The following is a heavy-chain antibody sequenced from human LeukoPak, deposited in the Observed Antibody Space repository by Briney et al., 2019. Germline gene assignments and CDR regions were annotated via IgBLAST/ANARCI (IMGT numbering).Heavy chain of an antibody. CDR3: VRERFGAIVEN. V-gene: IGHV3-53*01. Sequence: GSLRLSCAASGFTVANDRKSWVRPPPGKGLEWVSTVYGGGNTAYTDSVKGRFTISRDTSKNTLLLQMNSLRAEDTAVYFCVRERFGAIVENWGQGALVIVSS. D-gene: IGHD3-10*01. J-gene: IGHJ4*02. CDR1: GFTVANDR. CDR2: VYGGGNT.